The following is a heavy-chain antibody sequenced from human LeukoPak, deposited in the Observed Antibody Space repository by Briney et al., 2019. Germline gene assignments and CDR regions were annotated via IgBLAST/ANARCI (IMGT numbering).Heavy chain of an antibody. V-gene: IGHV1-2*02. CDR2: INPNSGGT. CDR1: GYTFTGYY. J-gene: IGHJ3*02. Sequence: ASVKVSCKASGYTFTGYYMHWVRQAPGQGLEWMGWINPNSGGTNYAQKFQGRVTMTRDTSISTAYMELSRLRSDDTAVYYCARDLPTIPKLLWFGEARDDAFDIWGQGTMVTVSS. D-gene: IGHD3-10*01. CDR3: ARDLPTIPKLLWFGEARDDAFDI.